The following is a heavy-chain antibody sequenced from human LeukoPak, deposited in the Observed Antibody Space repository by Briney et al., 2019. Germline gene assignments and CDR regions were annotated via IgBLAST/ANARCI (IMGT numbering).Heavy chain of an antibody. J-gene: IGHJ4*02. D-gene: IGHD6-19*01. CDR3: ARVIGYSSGWSQGYYFDY. CDR1: GGSFSGYY. Sequence: PSETLSLTCAVYGGSFSGYYWSWIRQPPGKGLEWIGEINHSGSTNYNPSLKSRVTISVDTSKNQFSLKLSSVTAADTAVYYCARVIGYSSGWSQGYYFDYWGQGTLVTVSS. V-gene: IGHV4-34*01. CDR2: INHSGST.